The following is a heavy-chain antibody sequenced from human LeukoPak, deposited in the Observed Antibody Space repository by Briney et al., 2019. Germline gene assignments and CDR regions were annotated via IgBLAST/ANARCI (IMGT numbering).Heavy chain of an antibody. CDR3: ARYSGYALNAFDI. Sequence: GRSLRLSCAASGFTFSSYAMHWVRQAPGKGLEWVAVISYDGSNKYYADSVKGRFTISRDNSKNTLYLQMNSLRAEDTAVYYCARYSGYALNAFDIWGQGTMVTVSS. CDR2: ISYDGSNK. D-gene: IGHD5-12*01. V-gene: IGHV3-30*01. J-gene: IGHJ3*02. CDR1: GFTFSSYA.